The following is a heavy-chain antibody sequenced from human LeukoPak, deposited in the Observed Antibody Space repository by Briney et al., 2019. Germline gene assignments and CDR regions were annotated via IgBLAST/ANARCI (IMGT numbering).Heavy chain of an antibody. V-gene: IGHV3-21*01. CDR2: ISSSSSYI. J-gene: IGHJ4*02. CDR1: AFXFSTYS. CDR3: ARDTFDY. Sequence: GGSLRLSCAASAFXFSTYSINWVRQAPGKGLEWVSSISSSSSYIFYADSVKGRFTISRDNAKNSLYLQMNSLRAEDTAFYYCARDTFDYWGQGTLVTVSS.